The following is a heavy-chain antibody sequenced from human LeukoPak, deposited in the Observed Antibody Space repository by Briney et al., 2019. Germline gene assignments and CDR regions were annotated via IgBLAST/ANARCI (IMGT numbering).Heavy chain of an antibody. D-gene: IGHD4-23*01. J-gene: IGHJ4*02. CDR1: GFTFSSYA. CDR2: IRSKDHGGTT. V-gene: IGHV3-49*04. Sequence: GGSLRLSCAVSGFTFSSYAMSWVRQAPGKGLEWLSFIRSKDHGGTTEYAASVKGRFTISRDDSNSIAYLQMNSLIIEDTAVYFCTRDPHYYHGNPHDFWGQGTRVTVSS. CDR3: TRDPHYYHGNPHDF.